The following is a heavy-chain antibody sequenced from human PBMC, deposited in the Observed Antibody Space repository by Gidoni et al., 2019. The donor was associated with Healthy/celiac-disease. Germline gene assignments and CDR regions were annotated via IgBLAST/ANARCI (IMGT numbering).Heavy chain of an antibody. Sequence: EVQLVESGGGLVQPGGSLRLSCAASGFTFSSYSMNWVRQAPGKGLEWVSYISSSSSTIYYADSVKGRFTISRDNAKNSLYLQMNSLRDEDTAVYYCARDPHPLVELPVYFNWFDPWGQGTLVTVSS. V-gene: IGHV3-48*02. CDR2: ISSSSSTI. CDR3: ARDPHPLVELPVYFNWFDP. J-gene: IGHJ5*02. CDR1: GFTFSSYS. D-gene: IGHD1-26*01.